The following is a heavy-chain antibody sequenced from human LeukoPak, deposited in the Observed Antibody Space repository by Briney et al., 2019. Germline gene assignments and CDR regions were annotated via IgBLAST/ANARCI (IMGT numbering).Heavy chain of an antibody. J-gene: IGHJ4*02. CDR2: ISSSSSYI. D-gene: IGHD6-13*01. Sequence: GGSLRLSCAASGFTFSSYSMNWVRQAPGKGLEWVSSISSSSSYIYYADSVKGRFTISRDNAKNSLYLQMNSLRAEDTAVYYCARYAGYSVTCFDYWGQGTLVTVSS. V-gene: IGHV3-21*01. CDR3: ARYAGYSVTCFDY. CDR1: GFTFSSYS.